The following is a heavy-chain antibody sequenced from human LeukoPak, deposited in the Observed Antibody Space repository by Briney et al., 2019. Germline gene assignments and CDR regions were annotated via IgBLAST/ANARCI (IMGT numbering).Heavy chain of an antibody. CDR1: GFTFSTYN. CDR2: ITSSSSYI. V-gene: IGHV3-21*04. D-gene: IGHD4-17*01. J-gene: IGHJ3*02. CDR3: ARVLGAVTTGFVGAFDI. Sequence: GGSLRLSCAASGFTFSTYNMNWVRQAPGKGLEWVSSITSSSSYIYYADSVKGRFTISRDNAKNSLYLQMNSLRAEDTAVYYCARVLGAVTTGFVGAFDIWGQGTMVTVSS.